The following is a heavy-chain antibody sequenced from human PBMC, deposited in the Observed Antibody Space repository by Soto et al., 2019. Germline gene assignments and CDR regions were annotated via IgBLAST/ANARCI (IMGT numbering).Heavy chain of an antibody. Sequence: QVQLQESGPGLVKPSGTLSLTCAVSGASISSSNWWSWVRQPPGKGLEWIGEIYHRGSTNYNPSLNTRVTVSVDTSKNHFPLHLSSVTAADTAVYYCARGSYSSNFDYWGQGTLVTVSS. CDR2: IYHRGST. CDR3: ARGSYSSNFDY. J-gene: IGHJ4*02. D-gene: IGHD6-13*01. CDR1: GASISSSNW. V-gene: IGHV4-4*02.